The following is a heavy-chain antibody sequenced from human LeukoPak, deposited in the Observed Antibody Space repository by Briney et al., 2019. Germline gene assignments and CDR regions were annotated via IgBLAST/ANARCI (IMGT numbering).Heavy chain of an antibody. V-gene: IGHV3-7*03. CDR1: GLTFSSYW. D-gene: IGHD3-9*01. J-gene: IGHJ4*02. CDR2: IKEDGSQK. CDR3: AKGKSVLTGYYYFDY. Sequence: PGGSLRLSCAASGLTFSSYWMSWVRQAPGEGLEWVANIKEDGSQKYYMDSVKGRFTISRDNAKNSLYLQMNSLRAEDTAVYYCAKGKSVLTGYYYFDYWGQGTLVTVSS.